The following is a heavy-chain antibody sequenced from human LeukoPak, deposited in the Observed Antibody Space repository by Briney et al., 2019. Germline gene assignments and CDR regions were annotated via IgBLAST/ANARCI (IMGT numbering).Heavy chain of an antibody. CDR3: ARSGGLQKFDY. CDR2: ISYDGNTI. Sequence: GGSLRLSCAASEFTFSNYALHWVRQAPGKGLQWVAVISYDGNTIHYADSVKGRFIISRDTSKNTLYLQMDSLRAEDTAVYYCARSGGLQKFDYWGQGTLVTVSS. J-gene: IGHJ4*02. CDR1: EFTFSNYA. V-gene: IGHV3-30-3*01. D-gene: IGHD4-11*01.